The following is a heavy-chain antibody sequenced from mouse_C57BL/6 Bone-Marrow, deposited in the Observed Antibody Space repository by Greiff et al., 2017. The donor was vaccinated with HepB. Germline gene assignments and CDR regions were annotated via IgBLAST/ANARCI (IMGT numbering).Heavy chain of an antibody. Sequence: VHAKQSGPVLVKPGASVKMSCKASGYTFTDYYMNWVKQSHGKSLEWIGVINPYNGGTSYNQKFKGKATLTVDKSSSTAYMELNSLTSEDSAVYYCARSNWLGYWGQGTTLTVSS. J-gene: IGHJ2*01. CDR1: GYTFTDYY. V-gene: IGHV1-19*01. CDR2: INPYNGGT. D-gene: IGHD2-2*01. CDR3: ARSNWLGY.